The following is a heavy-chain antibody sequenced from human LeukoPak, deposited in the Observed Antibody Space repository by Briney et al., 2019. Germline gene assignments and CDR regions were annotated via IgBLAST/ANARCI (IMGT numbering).Heavy chain of an antibody. J-gene: IGHJ6*04. CDR3: AREVLQGCSQGMDV. V-gene: IGHV4-59*11. Sequence: PSETLSLTCTVSGRSISSHYWSWVRHPPGQGLEWLAYIYDSGNTNYNPPLKSRLSISMDTSKNQFSLNLTSVTAADTAVYYCAREVLQGCSQGMDVWGKGTTVIVSS. CDR1: GRSISSHY. CDR2: IYDSGNT. D-gene: IGHD2-15*01.